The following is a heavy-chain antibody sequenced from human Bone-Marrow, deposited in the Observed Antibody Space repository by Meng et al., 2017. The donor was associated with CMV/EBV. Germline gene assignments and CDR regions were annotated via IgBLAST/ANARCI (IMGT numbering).Heavy chain of an antibody. V-gene: IGHV1-8*01. CDR2: MNPNSGNT. Sequence: ASVKVSCKASGGSFSSHPISWVRQATGQGLEWMGWMNPNSGNTGYAQQFQGRVTITRNTSISTAYKELSSLRSEDTAVYYSARVGSGWYYFGIPYYYYRMDVWGQGTTVTVSS. CDR1: GGSFSSHP. CDR3: ARVGSGWYYFGIPYYYYRMDV. J-gene: IGHJ6*02. D-gene: IGHD6-19*01.